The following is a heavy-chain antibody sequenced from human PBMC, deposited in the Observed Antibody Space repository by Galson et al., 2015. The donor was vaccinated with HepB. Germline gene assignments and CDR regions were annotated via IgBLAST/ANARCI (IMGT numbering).Heavy chain of an antibody. D-gene: IGHD3-10*01. Sequence: SLRLSCAVSGFTFSSFSMNWVRQAPGKGLEWVSSISSGSSYMYYIDSVKGRFTISRDNAMNSLYLQMNSLRAEDTAVYYCARALYAGSGTYGEAVVHMDVWGKGTTVTVSS. CDR3: ARALYAGSGTYGEAVVHMDV. CDR2: ISSGSSYM. V-gene: IGHV3-21*01. CDR1: GFTFSSFS. J-gene: IGHJ6*03.